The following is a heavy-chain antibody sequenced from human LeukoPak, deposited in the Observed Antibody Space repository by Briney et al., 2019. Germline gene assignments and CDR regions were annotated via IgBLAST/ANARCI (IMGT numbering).Heavy chain of an antibody. CDR2: ISYNGGGR. J-gene: IGHJ6*02. D-gene: IGHD3-10*01. CDR1: GFAFDNFA. V-gene: IGHV3-9*01. CDR3: AKDSIGEASGGMDV. Sequence: GGSLRLSCAASGFAFDNFAMHWVRRAPGKGLEWVSGISYNGGGRGYADSVKGRFTISRDNAKNSLYLQMNSLRSEDTALYYCAKDSIGEASGGMDVWGQGTTVTVSS.